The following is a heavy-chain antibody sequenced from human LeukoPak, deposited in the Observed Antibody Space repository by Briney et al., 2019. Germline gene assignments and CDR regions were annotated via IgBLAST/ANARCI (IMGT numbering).Heavy chain of an antibody. D-gene: IGHD3-22*01. J-gene: IGHJ4*02. CDR3: ARSARYYDSSGYYYDLSYFDY. CDR1: GFTVSSNY. CDR2: IYSGGST. Sequence: GGSLRLSCAASGFTVSSNYMSWVRQAPGKGLEWVSVIYSGGSTYYADSVKGRFTISRDNSKNTLYLQMNSLRAEDTAVYYCARSARYYDSSGYYYDLSYFDYWGQGTLVTVSS. V-gene: IGHV3-66*01.